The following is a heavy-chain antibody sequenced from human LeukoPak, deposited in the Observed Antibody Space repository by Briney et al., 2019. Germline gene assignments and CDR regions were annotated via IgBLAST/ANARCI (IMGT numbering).Heavy chain of an antibody. CDR1: GFTFSSYA. CDR2: ISGSGGST. J-gene: IGHJ4*02. Sequence: GGSLRLSCAASGFTFSSYAMSWVRQAPGKGLEWVSAISGSGGSTYYADSVKGRFTISRDNAKNSLYLQMNSLRAEDTAVYYCAGEGGRSYDFWSGYYWRDGVYYFDYWGQGTLVTVSS. V-gene: IGHV3-23*01. D-gene: IGHD3-3*01. CDR3: AGEGGRSYDFWSGYYWRDGVYYFDY.